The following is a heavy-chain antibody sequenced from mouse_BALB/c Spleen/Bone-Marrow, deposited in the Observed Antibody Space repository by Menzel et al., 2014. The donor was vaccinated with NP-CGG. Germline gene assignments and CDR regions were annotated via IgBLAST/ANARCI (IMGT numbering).Heavy chain of an antibody. CDR3: ATHYYGRFDY. J-gene: IGHJ2*01. D-gene: IGHD1-2*01. CDR1: GFGFSSSD. V-gene: IGHV5-12-1*01. Sequence: EVKLVESGGGLVKPGGSLKLSCAASGFGFSSSDMSWVRQTPEKRLEWVAYISSGGGSTCYPDTVKGRFTISRDNAKNTLYLQMSSLKSEDTAMYYCATHYYGRFDYWGQGTTLTVSS. CDR2: ISSGGGST.